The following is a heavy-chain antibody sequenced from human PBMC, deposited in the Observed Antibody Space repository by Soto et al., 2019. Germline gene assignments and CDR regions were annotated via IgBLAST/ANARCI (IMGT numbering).Heavy chain of an antibody. CDR1: GDSISSGGYR. V-gene: IGHV4-31*03. J-gene: IGHJ3*02. D-gene: IGHD3-16*01. Sequence: QVQLQESGPGLVKPSQTLSLTCTVSGDSISSGGYRWNWIRQHPGKGLEWIGNIYHSGSTYYNPSLNTRRVISIDTSRNQFSLMLSSVTAADTAVYYCASPISPGEYDAFDIWGQGTMVTVSS. CDR2: IYHSGST. CDR3: ASPISPGEYDAFDI.